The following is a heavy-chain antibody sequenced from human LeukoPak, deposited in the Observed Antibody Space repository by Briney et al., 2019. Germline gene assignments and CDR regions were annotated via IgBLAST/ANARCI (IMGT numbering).Heavy chain of an antibody. CDR2: IYSSGST. CDR1: SGSINSYY. J-gene: IGHJ3*02. V-gene: IGHV4-59*12. CDR3: ARLPEQWLVSGAFDI. D-gene: IGHD6-19*01. Sequence: PSETLSLTCTVSSGSINSYYWNWIRQPPGKGLEWIGRIYSSGSTNYSPSLKSRVTISVDTSKNQFSLKLSSVTAADTAVYYCARLPEQWLVSGAFDIWGQGTMVTVSS.